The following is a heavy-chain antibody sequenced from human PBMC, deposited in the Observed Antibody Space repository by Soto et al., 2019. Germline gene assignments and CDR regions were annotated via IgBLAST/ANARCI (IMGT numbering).Heavy chain of an antibody. D-gene: IGHD2-21*02. CDR2: IKNKADGGTT. Sequence: EVQLVESGGGLVKPGGSLRLSCAASGFTFNNAWMTWVGRAPGKGLEWIGRIKNKADGGTTDYAAPVKGRFTISRDDSKNMLYLQMHSLKTEDTAVYYCATVGYCGGDWCYASYYGMDVWGQGTTVTVSS. V-gene: IGHV3-15*01. CDR1: GFTFNNAW. CDR3: ATVGYCGGDWCYASYYGMDV. J-gene: IGHJ6*02.